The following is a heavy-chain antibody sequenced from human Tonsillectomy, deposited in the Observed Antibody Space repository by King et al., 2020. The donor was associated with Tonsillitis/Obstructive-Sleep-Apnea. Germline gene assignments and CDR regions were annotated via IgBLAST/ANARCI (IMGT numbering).Heavy chain of an antibody. V-gene: IGHV3-30*04. CDR2: ISYDGSNK. CDR1: GFTFSIYL. Sequence: VQLVESGGGVVQPGRSLRLSCAASGFTFSIYLIHWVRQAPDKGLEWVAVISYDGSNKFYADSVKGRFTISRDNSKNTLYLQMNSLRAEDTAVYYCARAPPKDYYFDYWGQGTLVTVSS. D-gene: IGHD3/OR15-3a*01. CDR3: ARAPPKDYYFDY. J-gene: IGHJ4*02.